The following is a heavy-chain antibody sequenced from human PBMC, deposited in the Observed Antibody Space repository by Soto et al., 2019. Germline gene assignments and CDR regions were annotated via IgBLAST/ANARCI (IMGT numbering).Heavy chain of an antibody. CDR3: ARPIPSIAAGHDAFDI. J-gene: IGHJ3*02. CDR1: GFTVSSNY. Sequence: GSLRLSCAASGFTVSSNYMSWVRQAPGKGLEWVSVIYSGGSTYYADSVKGRFTISRHNSKNTLYLQMSSLRSEDTAVYYCARPIPSIAAGHDAFDIWGQGTMVTVSS. V-gene: IGHV3-53*04. CDR2: IYSGGST. D-gene: IGHD6-13*01.